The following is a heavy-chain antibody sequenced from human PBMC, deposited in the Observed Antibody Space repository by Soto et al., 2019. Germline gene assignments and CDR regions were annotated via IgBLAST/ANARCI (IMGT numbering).Heavy chain of an antibody. CDR1: GFTFSSYW. CDR3: ARTDYGGAFDI. D-gene: IGHD4-17*01. CDR2: INSDGSST. V-gene: IGHV3-74*01. J-gene: IGHJ3*02. Sequence: EVQLVESGGGLVQPGGSLRLSCAASGFTFSSYWMHWVRQAPGKGLVWVSRINSDGSSTSSADSVKGRFTISRDNAKNTLYLQMNRLRAEDTAVYYCARTDYGGAFDIWGRGTMVTVSS.